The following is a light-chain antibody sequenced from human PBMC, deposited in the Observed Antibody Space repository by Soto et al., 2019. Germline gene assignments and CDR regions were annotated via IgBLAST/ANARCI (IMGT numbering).Light chain of an antibody. CDR3: AAWDDSLSGWV. J-gene: IGLJ3*02. Sequence: QSVLTQPPSASGTPGQRVTISCSGSSSNIGSNYVYWYQQLPGTAPKLLIYSNNQRPSGVPDRFSGSKYGTSASLAISGLRSEDEADYYCAAWDDSLSGWVFGGGTKVTVL. CDR1: SSNIGSNY. V-gene: IGLV1-47*02. CDR2: SNN.